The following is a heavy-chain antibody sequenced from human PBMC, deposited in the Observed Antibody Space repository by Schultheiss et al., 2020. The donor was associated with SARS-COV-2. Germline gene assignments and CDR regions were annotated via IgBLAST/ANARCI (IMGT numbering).Heavy chain of an antibody. CDR3: ARDWLRGGFDY. V-gene: IGHV3-48*01. Sequence: GESLKISCAASGFTFSSYSMNWVRQAPGKGLEWVSVISWNSGSIGYADSVKGRFTISRDNAKNSLYLQMNSLRAEDTAVYYCARDWLRGGFDYWGQGTLVTVSS. CDR2: ISWNSGSI. D-gene: IGHD3-16*01. CDR1: GFTFSSYS. J-gene: IGHJ4*02.